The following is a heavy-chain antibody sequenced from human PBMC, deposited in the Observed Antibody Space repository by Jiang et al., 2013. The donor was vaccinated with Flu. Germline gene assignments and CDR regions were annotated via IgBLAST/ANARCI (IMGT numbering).Heavy chain of an antibody. V-gene: IGHV4-38-2*01. CDR3: ASLDV. Sequence: TLSLTCAVSGYSISSGYVLGLDPAAPGKGLEWIGSIYHSGSTYYNPSLKSRVTISVDTSKNQFSLKLSSVTAADTAVYYCASLDVWGQGTTVTVSS. J-gene: IGHJ6*02. CDR1: GYSISSGYV. CDR2: IYHSGST.